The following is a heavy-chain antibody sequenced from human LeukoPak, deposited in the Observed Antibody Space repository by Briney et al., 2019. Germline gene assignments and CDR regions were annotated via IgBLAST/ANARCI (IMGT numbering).Heavy chain of an antibody. CDR3: ARAQTLFWEFDGFDI. Sequence: GGSLRLSCAASGFTFSSHSINWVRQAPGKGLEWIATMTSTNNIYYADSVKGRFTISRDNAENSVYLQMNSLRDEDTAVYSCARAQTLFWEFDGFDIWGQGTLVTVSS. J-gene: IGHJ4*02. D-gene: IGHD3-3*01. V-gene: IGHV3-69-1*01. CDR2: MTSTNNI. CDR1: GFTFSSHS.